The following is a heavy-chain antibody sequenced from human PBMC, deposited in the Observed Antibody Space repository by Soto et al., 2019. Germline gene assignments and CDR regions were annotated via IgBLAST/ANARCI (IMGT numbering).Heavy chain of an antibody. CDR3: TVHYDLWSGSPYVYGMDV. V-gene: IGHV3-53*01. CDR2: LSGDGSP. D-gene: IGHD3-3*01. J-gene: IGHJ6*02. Sequence: GGSLRLCCAASGFGVNSNYMSWVRQAPGKGLECVSVLSGDGSPTYVDSVKGRFTISRDDSKNTVYLQMNSLKTEDTAVYYCTVHYDLWSGSPYVYGMDVWGQGTTVTVSS. CDR1: GFGVNSNY.